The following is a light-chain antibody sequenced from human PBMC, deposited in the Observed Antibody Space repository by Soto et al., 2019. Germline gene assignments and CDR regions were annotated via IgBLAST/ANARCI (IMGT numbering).Light chain of an antibody. CDR2: GAS. V-gene: IGKV3-15*01. J-gene: IGKJ1*01. CDR1: QSIGDT. CDR3: QQYDNWPWT. Sequence: EIVMTQSPATLSVSPGGRATLSCRASQSIGDTLAWYQQKPGQAPRLLIYGASSRVTGFPARFSGSGSGTGFTLTIRSLQSDAFAVYYCQQYDNWPWTFGQGTKVEIK.